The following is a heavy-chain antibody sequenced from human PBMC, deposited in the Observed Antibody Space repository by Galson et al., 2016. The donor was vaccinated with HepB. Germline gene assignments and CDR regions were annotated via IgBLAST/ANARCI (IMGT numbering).Heavy chain of an antibody. Sequence: SVKVSCKASGGTFSNFAFSWVRQAPGQGLEWMGGIIPIFGTPIYAQNFQGRVSITADESTATITMDMSSLRPEDTAIYYCTRAKGSGWFGGVDYWGQGTLVTVSS. D-gene: IGHD6-19*01. CDR3: TRAKGSGWFGGVDY. V-gene: IGHV1-69*13. J-gene: IGHJ4*02. CDR1: GGTFSNFA. CDR2: IIPIFGTP.